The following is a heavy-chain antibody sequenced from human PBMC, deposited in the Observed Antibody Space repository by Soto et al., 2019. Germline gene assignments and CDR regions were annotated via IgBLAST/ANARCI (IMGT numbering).Heavy chain of an antibody. CDR3: AKSRYGDYVGY. CDR2: IYYSGST. Sequence: SETLSLTCTVSGGSISSYYWSWIRQPPGKGLEWIGYIYYSGSTNYNPSLKSRVTISVDTSKNQFSLKLSSVTAADTAVYYCAKSRYGDYVGYWGQGTLVTVSS. CDR1: GGSISSYY. J-gene: IGHJ4*02. V-gene: IGHV4-59*08. D-gene: IGHD4-17*01.